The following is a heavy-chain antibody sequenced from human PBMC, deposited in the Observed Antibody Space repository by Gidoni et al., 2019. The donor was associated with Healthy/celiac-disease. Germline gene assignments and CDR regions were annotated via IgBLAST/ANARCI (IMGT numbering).Heavy chain of an antibody. CDR1: GGSISRSSYY. CDR3: ARRRIAARPYANNWFDP. V-gene: IGHV4-39*01. D-gene: IGHD6-6*01. J-gene: IGHJ5*02. CDR2: IYYSGST. Sequence: QLQLQESGPGLVKPSETLSLPCTVSGGSISRSSYYWGWIRQPPGKGLEWIGSIYYSGSTYYNPSLKSRVTISVDTSKNQFSLKLSSVTAADTAVYYCARRRIAARPYANNWFDPWGQGTLVTVSS.